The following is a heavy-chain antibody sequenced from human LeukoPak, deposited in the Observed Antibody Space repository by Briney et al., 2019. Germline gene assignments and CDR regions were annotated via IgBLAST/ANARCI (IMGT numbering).Heavy chain of an antibody. Sequence: GGSLRLSRATSGFTFSSYWMHWVRQAPGKGLVWVSRISTDGSSASYADSVKGRFTISRDNAKNTLYLQMNSLRAEDTAVYYCATFRSPDYWGQGTLVTVSS. CDR2: ISTDGSSA. V-gene: IGHV3-74*01. J-gene: IGHJ4*02. CDR3: ATFRSPDY. CDR1: GFTFSSYW.